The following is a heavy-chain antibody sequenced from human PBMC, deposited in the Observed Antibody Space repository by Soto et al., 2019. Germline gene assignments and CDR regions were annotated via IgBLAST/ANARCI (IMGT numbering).Heavy chain of an antibody. CDR2: IYQSGST. CDR3: ARHIAVAGTRGFDY. J-gene: IGHJ4*02. CDR1: GGSISSGNW. D-gene: IGHD6-19*01. V-gene: IGHV4-4*02. Sequence: QVQLQESGPGLVKTSGTLSLTCAVSGGSISSGNWWSWVRQPPGEGLEWIGEIYQSGSTNYNPSLKSRVPISIDKTKNQYSLKVTSVTAAATAVYFCARHIAVAGTRGFDYWGQGTLVTVSS.